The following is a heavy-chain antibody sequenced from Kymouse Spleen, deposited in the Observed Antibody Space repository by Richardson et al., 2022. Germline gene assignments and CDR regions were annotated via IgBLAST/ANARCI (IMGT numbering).Heavy chain of an antibody. D-gene: IGHD3-22*01. CDR1: GYTFTGYY. Sequence: QVQLVQSGAEVKKPGASVKVSCKASGYTFTGYYMHWVRQAPGQGLEWMGWINPNSGGTNYAQKFQGWVTMTRDTSISTAYMELSRLRSDDTAVYYCARGPYDSSGYYPFDYWGQGTLVTVSS. J-gene: IGHJ4*02. CDR2: INPNSGGT. V-gene: IGHV1-2*04. CDR3: ARGPYDSSGYYPFDY.